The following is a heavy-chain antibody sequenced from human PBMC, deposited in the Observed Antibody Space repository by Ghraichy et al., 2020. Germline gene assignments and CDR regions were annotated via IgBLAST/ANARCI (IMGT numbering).Heavy chain of an antibody. Sequence: GGSLRLSCAASGFTFRNYYMGWARQAPGRGLEWVANIRQDGSEKNYLKSVEGRFTISRDNAKNFLYLQMNSLRAEDTAVYYCTRDLGYYAMDQWGKGTLVTVSS. CDR1: GFTFRNYY. CDR2: IRQDGSEK. J-gene: IGHJ4*02. V-gene: IGHV3-7*03. D-gene: IGHD1-26*01. CDR3: TRDLGYYAMDQ.